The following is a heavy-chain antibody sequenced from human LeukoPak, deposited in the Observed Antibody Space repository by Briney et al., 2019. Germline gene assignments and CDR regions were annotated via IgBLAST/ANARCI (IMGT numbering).Heavy chain of an antibody. D-gene: IGHD6-13*01. Sequence: QSGGSLRLSCAASGFTFSSYAMHGVRQAPGKGLEWVAVISYDGSNKYYADSVKGRFTISRDNSKNTLYLQMNSLRAEDTAVYYCARAAAGKRGVYNWFDPWGQGTLVTVSS. CDR2: ISYDGSNK. CDR3: ARAAAGKRGVYNWFDP. CDR1: GFTFSSYA. J-gene: IGHJ5*02. V-gene: IGHV3-30-3*01.